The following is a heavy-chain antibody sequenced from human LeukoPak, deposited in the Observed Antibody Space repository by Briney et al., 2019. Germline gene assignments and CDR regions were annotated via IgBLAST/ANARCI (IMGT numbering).Heavy chain of an antibody. J-gene: IGHJ4*02. CDR3: AKRGVVPTIKTFDA. V-gene: IGHV3-23*01. CDR2: TSGSGGST. CDR1: GFTFSTYG. Sequence: GGSLRLSCAASGFTFSTYGMSWVRQAPGKGLEFVSATSGSGGSTYNADSVKGRFTISSDNSKNTLYLQMNRLRAEDTAVYYCAKRGVVPTIKTFDAWGQGALVTVSS. D-gene: IGHD2-2*01.